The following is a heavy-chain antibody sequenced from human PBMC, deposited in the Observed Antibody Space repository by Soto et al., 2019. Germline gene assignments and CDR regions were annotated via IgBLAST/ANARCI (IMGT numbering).Heavy chain of an antibody. CDR3: AKDSYTYYYDSSGYEYYFDY. CDR2: ISGSGDST. Sequence: GGSLRLSCAASGFTFSSYAMSWVRQAPGKGLEWVSAISGSGDSTYYADSVKGRFTISRDNSKNTLYLQMNSLRAEDTAVYYCAKDSYTYYYDSSGYEYYFDYWGQGTLVTVPS. V-gene: IGHV3-23*01. J-gene: IGHJ4*02. D-gene: IGHD3-22*01. CDR1: GFTFSSYA.